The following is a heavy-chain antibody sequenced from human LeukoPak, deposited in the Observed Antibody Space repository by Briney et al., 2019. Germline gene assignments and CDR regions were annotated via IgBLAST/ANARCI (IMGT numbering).Heavy chain of an antibody. CDR3: AKGDPPTYYDILTGQDY. Sequence: PGRSLRLSCAASGFTFSSYGMHWVRQAPGKGLEWVAGISYDGRSKEYVDSVKGRFTISRDNSKNMLYLQLNSLRAEDTAVYYCAKGDPPTYYDILTGQDYWGQGTLVTVSS. CDR2: ISYDGRSK. CDR1: GFTFSSYG. J-gene: IGHJ4*02. V-gene: IGHV3-30*18. D-gene: IGHD3-9*01.